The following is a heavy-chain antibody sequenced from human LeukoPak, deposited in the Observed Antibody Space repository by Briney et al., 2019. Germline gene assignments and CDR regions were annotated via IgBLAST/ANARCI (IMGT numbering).Heavy chain of an antibody. CDR1: RFTFSTYW. CDR2: IKQDGSEK. D-gene: IGHD6-19*01. J-gene: IGHJ5*02. CDR3: ASSLAVAAWFDP. Sequence: GGSLRLSCVASRFTFSTYWMNWVRQAPGKGLEWVANIKQDGSEKHYVNSVKGRFTISRDNARKSLYLQMNSLRAEDTAVYYCASSLAVAAWFDPWGQGTLVTVSS. V-gene: IGHV3-7*01.